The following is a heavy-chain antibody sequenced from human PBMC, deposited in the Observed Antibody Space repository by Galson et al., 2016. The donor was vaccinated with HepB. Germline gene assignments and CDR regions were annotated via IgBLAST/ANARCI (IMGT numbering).Heavy chain of an antibody. CDR3: ARWQKFSSSWYQAYYYYYYGMDV. D-gene: IGHD6-13*01. V-gene: IGHV1-69*13. Sequence: SVKVSCKASGDSFNTYALSWVRQAPGEGLEWMGGIIPIFVTTSYAQKFQGRVTITADESTSTVYMELSSLTSEDTAVYYCARWQKFSSSWYQAYYYYYYGMDVWGQGTTVTVSS. CDR1: GDSFNTYA. J-gene: IGHJ6*02. CDR2: IIPIFVTT.